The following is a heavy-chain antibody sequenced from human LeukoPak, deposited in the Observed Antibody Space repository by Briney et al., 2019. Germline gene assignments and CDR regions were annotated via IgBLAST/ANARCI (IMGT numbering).Heavy chain of an antibody. CDR3: ARGRIVVVPAATYYYGSGTLFDY. CDR1: GGSFSGYY. V-gene: IGHV4-34*01. Sequence: SETLSLTCAVYGGSFSGYYWSWIRQPPGKGLEWIGEINHSGSTNYNPSLKSRVTISVDTSKNQFSLKPSSVTAADTAVYYCARGRIVVVPAATYYYGSGTLFDYWGQGTLVTVSS. CDR2: INHSGST. D-gene: IGHD2-2*01. J-gene: IGHJ4*02.